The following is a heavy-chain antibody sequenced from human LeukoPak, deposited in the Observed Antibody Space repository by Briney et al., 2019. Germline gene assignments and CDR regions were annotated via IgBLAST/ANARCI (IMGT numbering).Heavy chain of an antibody. J-gene: IGHJ5*02. CDR1: GGSISSGDYY. Sequence: SQTLSLTCTVSGGSISSGDYYWSWIRQPPGKGLEWIGYIYYSGSTYYNPSLKSRVTLSVDTSKNQFSLKLSSVTAADTAVYYCARVKQQLTNWFDPWGQGTLVTVSS. CDR3: ARVKQQLTNWFDP. CDR2: IYYSGST. D-gene: IGHD6-13*01. V-gene: IGHV4-30-4*01.